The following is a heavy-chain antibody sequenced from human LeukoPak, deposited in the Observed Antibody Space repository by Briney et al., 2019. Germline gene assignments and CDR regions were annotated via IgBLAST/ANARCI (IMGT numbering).Heavy chain of an antibody. CDR1: GGSLSSYY. V-gene: IGHV4-59*01. CDR2: IYYSGST. D-gene: IGHD3-3*01. J-gene: IGHJ4*02. CDR3: AREDYDFWSGYIHY. Sequence: SETLSLTCTVSGGSLSSYYWSWLRQPPGKGLAWIGYIYYSGSTNYNPSLKSRVTISVDTSKNQFSLQLSSVTAADTAVYYCAREDYDFWSGYIHYWGQGTLVTVSS.